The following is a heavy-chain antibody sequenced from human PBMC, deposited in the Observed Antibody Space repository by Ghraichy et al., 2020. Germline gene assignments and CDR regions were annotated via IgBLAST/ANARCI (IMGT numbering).Heavy chain of an antibody. J-gene: IGHJ4*02. CDR2: IYYSGST. CDR3: ARGWSRHFDY. V-gene: IGHV4-61*01. Sequence: SETLSLTCTVSGGSVSSGSYYWSWIRQPPGKGLEWIGYIYYSGSTNYNPSLKSRVTISVDTSKNQFSLKLSSVTAADTAVYYCARGWSRHFDYWGQGTLVTVSS. CDR1: GGSVSSGSYY. D-gene: IGHD6-13*01.